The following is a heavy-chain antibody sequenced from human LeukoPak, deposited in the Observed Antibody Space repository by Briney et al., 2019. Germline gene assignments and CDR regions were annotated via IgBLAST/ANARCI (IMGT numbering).Heavy chain of an antibody. Sequence: PGGSLRLSCAASGFTFDDYTMHWVRQAPGKGLEWVSLISWDGGSTYYADSVKGRFTISRDNSKNSLYLQTNSLRTEDTALYYCAKDSEQLVFYSYFDYWGQGALVTVSS. CDR1: GFTFDDYT. V-gene: IGHV3-43*01. D-gene: IGHD6-13*01. CDR2: ISWDGGST. CDR3: AKDSEQLVFYSYFDY. J-gene: IGHJ4*02.